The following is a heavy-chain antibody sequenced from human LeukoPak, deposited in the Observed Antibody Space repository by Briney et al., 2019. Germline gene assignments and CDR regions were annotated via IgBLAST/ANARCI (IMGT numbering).Heavy chain of an antibody. CDR1: GFTFSSYW. D-gene: IGHD1-26*01. CDR2: IKQDGSEK. V-gene: IGHV3-7*03. J-gene: IGHJ4*02. Sequence: GGSLRLSCAASGFTFSSYWMSWVRQAPGKGLEWVANIKQDGSEKYYVDSVKGRFTISRDNSKNTLYLQMNSLRAEDTAVYYCARKDLPTIVGAADYWGQGTLVTVSS. CDR3: ARKDLPTIVGAADY.